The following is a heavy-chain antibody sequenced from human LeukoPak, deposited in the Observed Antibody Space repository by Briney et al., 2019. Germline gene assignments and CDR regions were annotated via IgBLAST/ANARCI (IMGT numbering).Heavy chain of an antibody. CDR2: INPNSGGT. Sequence: ASVKVSCKASGYTFTGYYMHWVRQAPGQGLEWMGWINPNSGGTNYAQKFQGRVTMTRDTSISTAYMELSRLRSDDTAVYYCGGESYTAKVCDYRGQGTLVTGFS. D-gene: IGHD5-18*01. V-gene: IGHV1-2*02. J-gene: IGHJ4*01. CDR3: GGESYTAKVCDY. CDR1: GYTFTGYY.